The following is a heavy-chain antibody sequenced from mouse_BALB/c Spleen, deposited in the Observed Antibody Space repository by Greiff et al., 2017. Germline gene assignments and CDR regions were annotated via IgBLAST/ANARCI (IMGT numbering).Heavy chain of an antibody. CDR1: GFNIKDTY. CDR3: ARAWTYAY. Sequence: EVQLQQSGAELVKPGASVKLSCTASGFNIKDTYMHWVKQRPEQGLEWIGRIDPANGNTKYDPKFQGKATITADTSSNTAYLQLSSLTSADTAVYYCARAWTYAYWGQGTLVTVSA. V-gene: IGHV14-3*02. J-gene: IGHJ3*01. CDR2: IDPANGNT.